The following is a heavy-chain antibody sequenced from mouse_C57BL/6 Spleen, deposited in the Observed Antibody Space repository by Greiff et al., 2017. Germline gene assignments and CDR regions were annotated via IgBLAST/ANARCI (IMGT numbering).Heavy chain of an antibody. J-gene: IGHJ2*01. Sequence: EVHLVESGGGLVKPGGSLKLSCAASGFTFSSYAMSWVRQTPEKRLEWVATISDGGSYTYYPDNVKGRFTISRDNAKNNLYLQMSHLKSEDTAMYYCAREYVLDYGGQGTTLTVSS. CDR3: AREYVLDY. CDR2: ISDGGSYT. CDR1: GFTFSSYA. V-gene: IGHV5-4*01.